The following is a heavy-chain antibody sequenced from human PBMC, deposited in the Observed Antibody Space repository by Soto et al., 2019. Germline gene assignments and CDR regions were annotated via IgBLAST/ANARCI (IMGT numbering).Heavy chain of an antibody. CDR2: ISPYVGNT. D-gene: IGHD3-22*01. J-gene: IGHJ6*02. CDR1: GYTFSSYG. Sequence: QVQRVQSGGEVKKPGASVKVSCKASGYTFSSYGINWVRQAPGQGLEWLGWISPYVGNTKYAKSLQGRVSMTTDISPKIAYMELTGLSSNDTAVYYCARGGYYDSSGSRNYHYYGMNVWGQGTTVTVSS. CDR3: ARGGYYDSSGSRNYHYYGMNV. V-gene: IGHV1-18*01.